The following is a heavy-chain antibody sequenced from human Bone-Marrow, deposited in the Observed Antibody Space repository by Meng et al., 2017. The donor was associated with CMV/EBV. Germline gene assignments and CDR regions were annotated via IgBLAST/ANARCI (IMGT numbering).Heavy chain of an antibody. CDR2: ISAYNGNT. CDR3: ARVTVLGVGVAAGWFDP. V-gene: IGHV1-18*01. J-gene: IGHJ5*02. Sequence: VQLVPSGAEVKKRGASVKDPCKASGYTFTSYGISWVRQAPGQGLEWMGWISAYNGNTNHAQKLQGRVTMTTDTSTSTAYMELRSLRSDDTAVYYCARVTVLGVGVAAGWFDPWGQGTLVTVSS. CDR1: GYTFTSYG. D-gene: IGHD2-15*01.